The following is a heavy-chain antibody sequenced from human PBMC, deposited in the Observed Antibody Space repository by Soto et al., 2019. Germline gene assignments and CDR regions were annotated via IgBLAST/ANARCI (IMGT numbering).Heavy chain of an antibody. CDR1: GYSFTSYW. CDR2: IYPGDSDT. D-gene: IGHD6-19*01. Sequence: PGESLKISCKGSGYSFTSYWIGWVRQMPGKGLEWMGIIYPGDSDTRYSPSFQGQVTISADKSISTAYLQWSSLKASDTAMYYCARSDAVFYSSGWNFDYWGQGTLVTVPQ. CDR3: ARSDAVFYSSGWNFDY. V-gene: IGHV5-51*01. J-gene: IGHJ4*02.